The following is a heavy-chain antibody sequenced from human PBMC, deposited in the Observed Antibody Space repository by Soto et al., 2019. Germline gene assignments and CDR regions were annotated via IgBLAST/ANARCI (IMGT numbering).Heavy chain of an antibody. V-gene: IGHV3-33*01. J-gene: IGHJ4*02. Sequence: GGSLRLSCAASGFTFSSYGMHWVRQAPGKGLEWVAIIWYDGSNKYYADSVKGRFTISRDNSKNTLYLQMNSLRAEDTAVYYCASTQSQYCSGGSCYSPPHDYWGQGTLVTVSS. CDR1: GFTFSSYG. D-gene: IGHD2-15*01. CDR2: IWYDGSNK. CDR3: ASTQSQYCSGGSCYSPPHDY.